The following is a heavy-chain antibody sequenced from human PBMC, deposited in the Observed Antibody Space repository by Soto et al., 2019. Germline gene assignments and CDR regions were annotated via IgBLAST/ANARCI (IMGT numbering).Heavy chain of an antibody. CDR3: ARDWTIAAADSTDY. D-gene: IGHD6-13*01. V-gene: IGHV3-11*01. CDR1: GFTFSDYY. Sequence: GGSLRLSCAASGFTFSDYYMSWIRQAPGKGLEWVSYISSSGSTIYYADSVKGRFTISRDNAKNSLYLQMNSLRAEDTAVYYCARDWTIAAADSTDYWGQGTLVTVSS. CDR2: ISSSGSTI. J-gene: IGHJ4*02.